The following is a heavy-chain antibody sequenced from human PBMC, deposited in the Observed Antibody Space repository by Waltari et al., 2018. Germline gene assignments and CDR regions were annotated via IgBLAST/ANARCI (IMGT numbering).Heavy chain of an antibody. J-gene: IGHJ4*02. CDR1: GFTFSSYW. Sequence: EVQLVESGGNLVQPGGSLRLSCAASGFTFSSYWITWVCQAPGRGLEWVANIKEDGSQTYYVDSVKGRFTISRDNAKNSLYLQMNSLRAEDTGLYYCARDRGWNTFDYWGQGTLVTVSS. CDR3: ARDRGWNTFDY. D-gene: IGHD6-19*01. V-gene: IGHV3-7*04. CDR2: IKEDGSQT.